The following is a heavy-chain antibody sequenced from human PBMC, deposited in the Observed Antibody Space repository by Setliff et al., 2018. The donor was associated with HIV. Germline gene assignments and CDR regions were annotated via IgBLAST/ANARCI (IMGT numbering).Heavy chain of an antibody. J-gene: IGHJ5*01. Sequence: ETLSLTCTVSGGSISSYYWSWIRQPPGEGLEWTGYSHNNGNTHYNPSLKSRVTISVDTSKNHVSLRLNSVTAADTAVYYCARQGSWLDSWGQGTLVTVSS. V-gene: IGHV4-59*08. CDR3: ARQGSWLDS. D-gene: IGHD2-15*01. CDR1: GGSISSYY. CDR2: SHNNGNT.